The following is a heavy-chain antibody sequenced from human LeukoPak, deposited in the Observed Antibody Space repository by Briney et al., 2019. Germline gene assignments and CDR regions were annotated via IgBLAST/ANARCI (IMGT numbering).Heavy chain of an antibody. CDR1: GFTFSNYW. J-gene: IGHJ6*03. CDR2: INLDGSTT. V-gene: IGHV3-74*01. CDR3: ARDKTVSALRRDYMDV. Sequence: GGSLRLSCVASGFTFSNYWMHWVRQVPGKGLVLVSRINLDGSTTTYADSVKGRFTISRDNAKNTLYLQMNSLRAEDTALYYCARDKTVSALRRDYMDVWGKGTTVTVSS. D-gene: IGHD4-17*01.